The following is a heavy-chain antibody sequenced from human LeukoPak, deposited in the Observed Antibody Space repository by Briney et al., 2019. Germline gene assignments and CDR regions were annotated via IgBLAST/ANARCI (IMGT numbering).Heavy chain of an antibody. V-gene: IGHV3-21*01. D-gene: IGHD3-22*01. J-gene: IGHJ4*02. CDR3: ARERGPYDSSGYYPYS. Sequence: GGSLRLSCAASGFTFSSYSMNWVRQAPGKGLEWVSSINSSSSYIYYADSVKGRFTISRDNAKNSLYLQMNSLRAEDTAVYYCARERGPYDSSGYYPYSWGQGTLVTVSS. CDR2: INSSSSYI. CDR1: GFTFSSYS.